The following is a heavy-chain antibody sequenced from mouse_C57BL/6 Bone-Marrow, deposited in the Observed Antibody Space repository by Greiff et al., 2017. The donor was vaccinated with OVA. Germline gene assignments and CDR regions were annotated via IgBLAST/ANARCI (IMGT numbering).Heavy chain of an antibody. CDR2: IHPNSGST. CDR3: ARGGFYYSNYVGWYFDV. CDR1: GYTFTSYW. D-gene: IGHD2-5*01. Sequence: QVQLQQPGAELVKPGASVKLSCKTSGYTFTSYWMHWVKQRPGQGLEWIGMIHPNSGSTNYNEKFKSKATLTVDKSSSTAYMQLSSLTSVDSAVYYCARGGFYYSNYVGWYFDVWGTGTTVTVSS. V-gene: IGHV1-64*01. J-gene: IGHJ1*03.